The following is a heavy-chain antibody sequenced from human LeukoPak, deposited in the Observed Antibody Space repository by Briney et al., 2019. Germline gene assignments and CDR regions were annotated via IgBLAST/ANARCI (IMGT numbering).Heavy chain of an antibody. V-gene: IGHV3-23*01. CDR2: ISGSGGST. CDR1: GFTFSDYY. D-gene: IGHD3-16*01. J-gene: IGHJ4*02. Sequence: GGSLRLSCAASGFTFSDYYMSWVRQAPGKGLEWVSAISGSGGSTYYADSVEGRFTISRDNFKNTLYLQMNSLRAEDTAVYYCAKDPIFMTYYFDYWGQGTLVTVSS. CDR3: AKDPIFMTYYFDY.